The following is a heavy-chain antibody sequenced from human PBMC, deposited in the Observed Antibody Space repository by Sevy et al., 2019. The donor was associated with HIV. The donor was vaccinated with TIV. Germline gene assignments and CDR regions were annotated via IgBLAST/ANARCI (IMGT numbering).Heavy chain of an antibody. D-gene: IGHD5-12*01. CDR3: TRSGGYSDYGMDV. J-gene: IGHJ6*02. CDR2: VGPAGDT. Sequence: GGSLRLSCAASGFTFITYDMHWVRHVTGKGLEWVSGVGPAGDTFYPGCVKGRFTISRENAKNSLYLQMNNLRAGDTAVYYCTRSGGYSDYGMDVWGQGTTVTVSS. CDR1: GFTFITYD. V-gene: IGHV3-13*01.